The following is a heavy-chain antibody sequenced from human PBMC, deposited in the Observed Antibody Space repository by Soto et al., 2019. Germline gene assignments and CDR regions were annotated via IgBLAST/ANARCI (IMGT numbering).Heavy chain of an antibody. D-gene: IGHD3-10*01. Sequence: SQTLSLTCAISGDSVSSNSAAWNWIRQSPGRGLEWLGRTYYRSKWYYEYALSVKSRITITPDTSRNQFSLQLSSVTPEDTAVYYCTRARGGLCHWGQGNLVTVSS. CDR1: GDSVSSNSAA. V-gene: IGHV6-1*01. CDR2: TYYRSKWYY. CDR3: TRARGGLCH. J-gene: IGHJ4*02.